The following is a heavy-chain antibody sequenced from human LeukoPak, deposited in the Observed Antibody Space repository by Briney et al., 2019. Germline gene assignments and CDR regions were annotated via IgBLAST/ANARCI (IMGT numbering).Heavy chain of an antibody. CDR2: INHSGST. D-gene: IGHD2-15*01. CDR1: GYSFSNYG. J-gene: IGHJ6*03. Sequence: PGGSLRLSCAASGYSFSNYGLKWVRQPPGKGLEWIGEINHSGSTNYNPSLKSRVTISVDTSKNQFSLKLSSVTAADTAVYYCASRVATIAHYYYMDVWGKGTTVTVSS. CDR3: ASRVATIAHYYYMDV. V-gene: IGHV4-34*01.